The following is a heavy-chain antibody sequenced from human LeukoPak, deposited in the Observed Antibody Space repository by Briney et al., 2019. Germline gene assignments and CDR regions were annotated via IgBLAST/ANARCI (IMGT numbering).Heavy chain of an antibody. V-gene: IGHV3-9*01. CDR2: ISWNSGSI. CDR3: AKGTSGSYSRNWFDP. D-gene: IGHD1-26*01. CDR1: GFTFDDYA. Sequence: PGGSLRLSCAASGFTFDDYAMHWVRQAPGKGLEWVSGISWNSGSIGYADSVKDRFTISRDNAKNSLYLQMNSLRAEDTALYYCAKGTSGSYSRNWFDPWGQGTLVTVSS. J-gene: IGHJ5*02.